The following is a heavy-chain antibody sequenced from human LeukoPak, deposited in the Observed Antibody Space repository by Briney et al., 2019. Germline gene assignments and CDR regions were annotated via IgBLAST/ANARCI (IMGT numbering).Heavy chain of an antibody. Sequence: GGSLRLSCAASGFTFSSYWMSWVRQAPGKGLEWVANIKQDGSEKYYVDSVKGRFTISRDNAKSSLYLQMNSLRAEDTAVYYCARYDYVWGKTFDIWGQGTMVTVSS. CDR2: IKQDGSEK. V-gene: IGHV3-7*01. CDR3: ARYDYVWGKTFDI. CDR1: GFTFSSYW. J-gene: IGHJ3*02. D-gene: IGHD3-16*01.